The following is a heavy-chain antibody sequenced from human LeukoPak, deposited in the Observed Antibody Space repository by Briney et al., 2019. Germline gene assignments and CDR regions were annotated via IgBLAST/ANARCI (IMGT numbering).Heavy chain of an antibody. CDR1: GFTFSSYA. D-gene: IGHD1-26*01. V-gene: IGHV3-23*01. Sequence: QPGGSLRLSCAASGFTFSSYAMSWVRQAPRKGLEWVSAISGSGGSTYYADSVKGRFTISRDNSKNTLYLQMNSLRAEDTAVYYCAKARTNSGSYYGWFDPWGQGTLVTVSS. J-gene: IGHJ5*02. CDR2: ISGSGGST. CDR3: AKARTNSGSYYGWFDP.